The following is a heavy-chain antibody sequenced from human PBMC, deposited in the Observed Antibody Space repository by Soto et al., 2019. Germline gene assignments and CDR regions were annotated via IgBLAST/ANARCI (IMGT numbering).Heavy chain of an antibody. D-gene: IGHD3-10*01. V-gene: IGHV4-59*01. J-gene: IGHJ3*02. Sequence: SETLSLTCTVSGGSISSYYWSWIRQPPGKGLEWIGYIYYSGSTNYNPSLKSRVTISVDTSKNQFSLKLSSVTAADTAVYCCARVWGGAFDIWGQGTMVTVSS. CDR2: IYYSGST. CDR1: GGSISSYY. CDR3: ARVWGGAFDI.